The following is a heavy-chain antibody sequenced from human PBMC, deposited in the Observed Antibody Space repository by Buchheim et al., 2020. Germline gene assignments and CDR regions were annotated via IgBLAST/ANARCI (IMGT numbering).Heavy chain of an antibody. CDR3: AKDFGRHKNIVVVPAATNRYYYYGMDV. D-gene: IGHD2-2*01. V-gene: IGHV3-30*18. CDR2: ISYDGSNK. CDR1: GFTFSSYG. J-gene: IGHJ6*02. Sequence: QVQLVESGGGVVQPGRSLRLSCAASGFTFSSYGMHWVRQAPGKGLEWVAVISYDGSNKYYADSVKGRFTISRDNSKNKLYLQMNSLGAEDTAVYYCAKDFGRHKNIVVVPAATNRYYYYGMDVWGQGTT.